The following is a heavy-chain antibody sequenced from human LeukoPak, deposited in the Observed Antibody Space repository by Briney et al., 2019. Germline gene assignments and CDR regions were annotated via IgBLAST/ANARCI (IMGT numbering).Heavy chain of an antibody. CDR1: GYTFTSYY. D-gene: IGHD1-26*01. Sequence: ASVKVSCKASGYTFTSYYMHWVRQAPGQGLEWMGIINPSGGSTNYAQKFQGRVTMTRDTSISTAYMELSRLRSDDTAVYYCARDMVVGATAFDYWGQGTLVTVSS. J-gene: IGHJ4*02. V-gene: IGHV1-2*02. CDR3: ARDMVVGATAFDY. CDR2: INPSGGST.